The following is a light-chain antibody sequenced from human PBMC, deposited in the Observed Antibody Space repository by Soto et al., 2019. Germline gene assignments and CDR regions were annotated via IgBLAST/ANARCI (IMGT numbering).Light chain of an antibody. CDR1: ESVSSN. J-gene: IGKJ2*01. CDR2: DAT. Sequence: EMVLTQSPASGSVSPMERATLSCMASESVSSNLAWYQQKPGRPLSLLIYDATTTATAIPARFSGSGSGTEFTLTISSLQSEDFAVYYCQQYNNWPPYTFGQGTKVDIK. CDR3: QQYNNWPPYT. V-gene: IGKV3-15*01.